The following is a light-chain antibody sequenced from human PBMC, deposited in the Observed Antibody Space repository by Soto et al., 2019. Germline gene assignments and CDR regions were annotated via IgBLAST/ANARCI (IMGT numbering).Light chain of an antibody. Sequence: EVVLTQSPGTLSLSPGEIATLSCRASQSVSNNYLAWYQQKPGQSPKLLMFGSSDRATSIPDRFSGSGSGTDFTLTISRLEPEAFAVYYCQQDGSSPPYTFGQGTNVEIK. CDR3: QQDGSSPPYT. V-gene: IGKV3-20*01. J-gene: IGKJ2*01. CDR2: GSS. CDR1: QSVSNNY.